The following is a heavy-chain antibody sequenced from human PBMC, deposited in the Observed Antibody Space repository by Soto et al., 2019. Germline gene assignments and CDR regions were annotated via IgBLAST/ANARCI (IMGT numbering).Heavy chain of an antibody. Sequence: SVKVTCKASGGTFSSYAISWVRQAPGQGLEWMGGIIPIFGTANYAQKFQGRVTITADKSTSTAYMELSSLRSEDTAVYYCARDQVVPAAFYYYYGMDVWGQGTTVTVSS. D-gene: IGHD2-2*01. CDR3: ARDQVVPAAFYYYYGMDV. V-gene: IGHV1-69*06. CDR1: GGTFSSYA. J-gene: IGHJ6*02. CDR2: IIPIFGTA.